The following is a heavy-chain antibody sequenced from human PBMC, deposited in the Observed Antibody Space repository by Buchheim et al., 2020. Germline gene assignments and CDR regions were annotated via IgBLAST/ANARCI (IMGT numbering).Heavy chain of an antibody. V-gene: IGHV4-59*08. CDR3: ARQIGYSSSWYYFDY. CDR2: IYYSGST. CDR1: GDSISSYC. J-gene: IGHJ4*02. Sequence: QVQLQESGPGLVKPSQTLSLTCTVSGDSISSYCWSWIRQPPGKGLEWIGYIYYSGSTNYNPSLKSRLTITVNTSKNHFLLTLTSMTAADTAVYYCARQIGYSSSWYYFDYWGQGTL. D-gene: IGHD6-13*01.